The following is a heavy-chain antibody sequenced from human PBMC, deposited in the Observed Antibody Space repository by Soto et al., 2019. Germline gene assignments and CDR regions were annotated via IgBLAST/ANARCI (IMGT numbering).Heavy chain of an antibody. Sequence: GESLKISCKGCGYSFAGYWITWVRQKPGKGLEWMGRIDPSDSQTYYSPSFRGHVTISGTKSITTVFLQWSSLRASDTAMYYCARQIYDSDTGPNFQYYFDSWGQGTPVTVSS. J-gene: IGHJ4*02. D-gene: IGHD3-22*01. CDR2: IDPSDSQT. CDR3: ARQIYDSDTGPNFQYYFDS. CDR1: GYSFAGYW. V-gene: IGHV5-10-1*01.